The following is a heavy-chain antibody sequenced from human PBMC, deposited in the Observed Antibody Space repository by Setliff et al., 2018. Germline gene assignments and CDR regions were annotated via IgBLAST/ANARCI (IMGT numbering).Heavy chain of an antibody. CDR3: ARAGVAVAGPTSWFDP. Sequence: SETLSLTCSVSGYSIITGYYWAWIRRLPGRGLEWIGSLHRVGTFFYNPSLVSRATLSLDTSKNQFSLKLSSVTAADTAVYYCARAGVAVAGPTSWFDPWGQGTLVTVSS. CDR2: LHRVGTF. V-gene: IGHV4-38-2*02. J-gene: IGHJ5*02. CDR1: GYSIITGYY. D-gene: IGHD6-19*01.